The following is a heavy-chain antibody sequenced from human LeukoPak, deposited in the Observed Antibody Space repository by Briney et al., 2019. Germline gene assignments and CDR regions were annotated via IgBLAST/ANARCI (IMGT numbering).Heavy chain of an antibody. Sequence: GGSLRLSCAASGFTFSSYAMHWVRQAPGKGLEWVAVISYDGNIKYYADSVKGRFTISRDNSKNTLYLEMNSLRTEDTAVHYCARVPEAGAQWNYSFDFWGPGTLVTVSS. CDR2: ISYDGNIK. CDR3: ARVPEAGAQWNYSFDF. J-gene: IGHJ4*02. CDR1: GFTFSSYA. V-gene: IGHV3-30-3*01. D-gene: IGHD6-13*01.